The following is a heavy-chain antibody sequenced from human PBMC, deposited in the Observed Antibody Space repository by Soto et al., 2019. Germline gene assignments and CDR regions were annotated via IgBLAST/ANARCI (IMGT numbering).Heavy chain of an antibody. CDR3: VRGGSNYAS. J-gene: IGHJ5*02. CDR1: GFTFSDSW. V-gene: IGHV3-7*01. D-gene: IGHD4-4*01. CDR2: IKPDESEK. Sequence: EVQLVESGGGLVQPGGSLRLSCTASGFTFSDSWMTWVRQAPGKGLEWVARIKPDESEKKYADSVKGRFSISRDNAKNSMYSHMDSLRGEDTAVYYCVRGGSNYASWGQGPLVTVSS.